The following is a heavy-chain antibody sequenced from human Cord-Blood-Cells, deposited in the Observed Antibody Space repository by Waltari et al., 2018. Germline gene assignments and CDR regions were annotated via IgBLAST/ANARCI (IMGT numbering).Heavy chain of an antibody. CDR2: ISSSSSYI. V-gene: IGHV3-21*01. J-gene: IGHJ4*02. CDR1: GFTFSSYN. Sequence: EVQLVESGGGLVKPGGSLRLSCAASGFTFSSYNMNWVGQAPGKGLEWVSSISSSSSYIYYADSVKGRFTISRDNAKNSLYLQMNSLRAEDTAVYYCARDRDSSSWFDYWGQGTLVTVSS. CDR3: ARDRDSSSWFDY. D-gene: IGHD6-13*01.